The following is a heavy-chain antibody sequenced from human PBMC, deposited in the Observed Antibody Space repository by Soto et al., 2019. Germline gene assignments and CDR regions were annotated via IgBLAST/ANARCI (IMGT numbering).Heavy chain of an antibody. CDR1: GLTFSSYS. V-gene: IGHV3-48*01. D-gene: IGHD3-16*02. CDR3: AIEEESRHYYYGMDV. CDR2: ISSSSSTI. J-gene: IGHJ6*02. Sequence: EVQLVESGGGLVQREGSLRLSCAASGLTFSSYSMNWVRQAPGKGLEWVSYISSSSSTIYYADSVKGRLTISRDNAKNSLYLQMNSQSADDTAVYYCAIEEESRHYYYGMDVWGQGNTVTTSS.